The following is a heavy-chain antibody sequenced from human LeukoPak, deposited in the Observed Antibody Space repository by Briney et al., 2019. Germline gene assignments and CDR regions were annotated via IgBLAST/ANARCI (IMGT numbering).Heavy chain of an antibody. CDR1: GSTFSSYA. V-gene: IGHV3-23*01. J-gene: IGHJ3*02. CDR2: ISGSGSTT. D-gene: IGHD4-11*01. CDR3: ARGTTAKAFDI. Sequence: GGSLRLSCVASGSTFSSYAISWVRQAPGRGLEWVSGISGSGSTTNYADSVKGRFTISRDNSKNTLYLQMNSLRAEDTAVYYCARGTTAKAFDIWGQGTMVTVSS.